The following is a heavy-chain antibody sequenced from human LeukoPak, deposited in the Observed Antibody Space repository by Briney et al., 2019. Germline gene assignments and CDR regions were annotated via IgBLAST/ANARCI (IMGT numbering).Heavy chain of an antibody. V-gene: IGHV4-59*01. CDR3: GGVSSVIATFFDY. J-gene: IGHJ4*02. CDR2: TYYSGRT. CDR1: GGSMTYYY. Sequence: PSETLSLTCTVSGGSMTYYYWAWIRQPPGKTLEWIGYTYYSGRTDYNPSLKGRVSISVARSRSSNQFSLTLSSVTPADRAVYSGGGVSSVIATFFDYWGQGILVTVSS. D-gene: IGHD5/OR15-5a*01.